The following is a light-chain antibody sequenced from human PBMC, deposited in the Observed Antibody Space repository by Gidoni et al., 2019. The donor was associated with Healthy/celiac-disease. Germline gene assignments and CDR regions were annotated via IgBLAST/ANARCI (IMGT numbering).Light chain of an antibody. CDR3: QQYNNWPPGS. J-gene: IGKJ2*04. CDR1: QSVSSN. Sequence: ASQSVSSNLAWYQLKPGQAPRLLLYGSSTRATGIPARFSGSGSGTEFTLTISSLQSEDFAVYYCQQYNNWPPGSFGQGTKLEIK. CDR2: GSS. V-gene: IGKV3-15*01.